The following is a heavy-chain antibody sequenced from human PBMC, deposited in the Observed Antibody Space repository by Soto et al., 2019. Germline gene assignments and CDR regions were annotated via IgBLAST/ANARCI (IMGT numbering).Heavy chain of an antibody. CDR1: GDSVSSNSAA. CDR2: TYYRSKWYN. V-gene: IGHV6-1*01. D-gene: IGHD3-22*01. Sequence: SQTLSLTCAISGDSVSSNSAAWNWIRQSPSRGLEWLGRTYYRSKWYNDYAVSVQSRITINPDTSKNQFSLQLNSVTPEDTAVDYCAKAMVITTSTYYFDYWGQGTLVTVSS. J-gene: IGHJ4*02. CDR3: AKAMVITTSTYYFDY.